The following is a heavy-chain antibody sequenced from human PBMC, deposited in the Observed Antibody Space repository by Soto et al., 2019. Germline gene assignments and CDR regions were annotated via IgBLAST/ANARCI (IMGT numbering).Heavy chain of an antibody. CDR3: AKGGPDGFCSGGRCYFDY. Sequence: DVQLVESGGGLVQPGRSLRLSCAASGFTFDDYAMHWVRRVPGKGLEWVSSIGWNSNIIGYADSVKGRFTISRDNAKNSLYLQMNSLRPEDTALYYCAKGGPDGFCSGGRCYFDYWGQGTLVTVSS. J-gene: IGHJ4*02. CDR2: IGWNSNII. CDR1: GFTFDDYA. D-gene: IGHD2-15*01. V-gene: IGHV3-9*01.